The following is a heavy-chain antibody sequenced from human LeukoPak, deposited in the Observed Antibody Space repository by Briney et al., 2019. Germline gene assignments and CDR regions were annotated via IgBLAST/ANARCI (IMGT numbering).Heavy chain of an antibody. V-gene: IGHV3-21*01. CDR1: GFTFGDYA. Sequence: GGSLRLSCTASGFTFGDYAMSWVRQAPGKGLEWVSSISSSSSYIYYADSVKGRFTISRDNAKNSLYLQMNSLRAEDTAVYYCARDGSRVLRYFVGGEVMSSWDVWGKGTTVTVSS. J-gene: IGHJ6*04. CDR2: ISSSSSYI. CDR3: ARDGSRVLRYFVGGEVMSSWDV. D-gene: IGHD3-9*01.